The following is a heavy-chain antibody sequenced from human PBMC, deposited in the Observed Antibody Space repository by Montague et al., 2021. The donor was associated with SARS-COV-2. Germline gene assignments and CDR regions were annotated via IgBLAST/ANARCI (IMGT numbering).Heavy chain of an antibody. J-gene: IGHJ4*01. V-gene: IGHV4-34*01. CDR2: INHSGST. CDR1: GGSFSGYY. CDR3: ARGSVDIVVVVAATPPYFDY. D-gene: IGHD2-15*01. Sequence: SETLSLTCAVYGGSFSGYYWSWIRQPPRKGLEWIGEINHSGSTNYNPSLKSRATISVDTSKNQFSLKLSSVTAADTAVYYCARGSVDIVVVVAATPPYFDYWGQGTLVTVSS.